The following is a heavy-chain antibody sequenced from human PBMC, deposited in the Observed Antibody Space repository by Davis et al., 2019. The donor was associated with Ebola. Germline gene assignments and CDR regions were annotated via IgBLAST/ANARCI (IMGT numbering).Heavy chain of an antibody. V-gene: IGHV4-59*01. CDR1: GGSISYYY. CDR3: ARVNYDFWSGYYTDRWFDP. CDR2: IYYSGST. Sequence: SETLSLTCTVSGGSISYYYWNWIRQAPGKGLEWIGDIYYSGSTNYNPSLKSRVTISVDTSKNQFSLKLSSVTAADTAVYYCARVNYDFWSGYYTDRWFDPWGQGTLVTVSS. J-gene: IGHJ5*02. D-gene: IGHD3-3*01.